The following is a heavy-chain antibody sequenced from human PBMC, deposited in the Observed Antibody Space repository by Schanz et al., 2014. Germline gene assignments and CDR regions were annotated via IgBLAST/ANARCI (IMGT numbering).Heavy chain of an antibody. CDR1: GFTVSSDH. CDR3: ARDGNYYGSRNYYKTPYSFDY. CDR2: IYASGAT. V-gene: IGHV3-66*01. D-gene: IGHD3-10*01. Sequence: EVQLLESGGGLVQPGGSLGLSCVVSGFTVSSDHMSWVRQAPGKGLEWVSTIYASGATYYADSVKRRFTISRDISKNTLHLQVTSLRAEDTAIYCCARDGNYYGSRNYYKTPYSFDYWGQGTLVTVSS. J-gene: IGHJ4*02.